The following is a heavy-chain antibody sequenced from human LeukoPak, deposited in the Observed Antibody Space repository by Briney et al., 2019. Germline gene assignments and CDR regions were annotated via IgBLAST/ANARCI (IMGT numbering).Heavy chain of an antibody. CDR3: ARVHGDYGSYYYYYYMDV. D-gene: IGHD4-17*01. Sequence: PSETLSLTCTVSGDSISSYYWSWVRQPAGKGLEWIGRIHTSGSTNYNPSLRSRVTMSLATSKNQFSLKLSSVTAADTAVYYCARVHGDYGSYYYYYYMDVWGKGTTVTVSS. CDR2: IHTSGST. V-gene: IGHV4-4*07. J-gene: IGHJ6*03. CDR1: GDSISSYY.